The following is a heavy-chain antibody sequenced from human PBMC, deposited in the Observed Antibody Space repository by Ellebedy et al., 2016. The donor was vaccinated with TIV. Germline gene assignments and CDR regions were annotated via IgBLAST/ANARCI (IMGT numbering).Heavy chain of an antibody. V-gene: IGHV3-53*04. Sequence: PGGSLRLSFPASGFTFTGFSMSWVRQAPGKGLEWVGAYTNYADPVKGRFSTSTHNSRNTLYLQMTNLRTEDTAVYYCAKGSFPFGDKSERIYSFQYWGQGTLVTVSS. D-gene: IGHD3-10*01. CDR1: GFTFTGFS. CDR2: AYT. CDR3: AKGSFPFGDKSERIYSFQY. J-gene: IGHJ4*02.